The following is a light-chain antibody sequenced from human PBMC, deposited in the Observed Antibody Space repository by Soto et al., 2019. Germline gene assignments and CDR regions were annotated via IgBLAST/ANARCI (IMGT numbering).Light chain of an antibody. CDR3: LQDYGDSWT. V-gene: IGKV1-6*01. CDR2: AAS. J-gene: IGKJ1*01. Sequence: QMTQSPSSLSASVGEKIIITCRSSRDVGSDVSWYQQKPGQAPKLLIYAASNLYTGVPSRFSGSRSGTEFTLTISSLQPEDFASYYCLQDYGDSWTFGQGTKVEIE. CDR1: RDVGSD.